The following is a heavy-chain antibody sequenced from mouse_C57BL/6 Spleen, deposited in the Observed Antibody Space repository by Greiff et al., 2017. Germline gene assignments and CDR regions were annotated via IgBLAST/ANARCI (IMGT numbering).Heavy chain of an antibody. CDR1: GYTFTDYN. V-gene: IGHV1-18*01. D-gene: IGHD1-1*01. CDR3: ARRHYYGSIFDY. J-gene: IGHJ2*01. CDR2: INPNNGGT. Sequence: VQLQQSGPELVKPGASVKIPCKASGYTFTDYNMAWVKQSHGKSLEWIGDINPNNGGTIYNQKFKGKATLTVDKSSSTAYMELRSLTSEDTAVYYCARRHYYGSIFDYWGQGTTLTVSS.